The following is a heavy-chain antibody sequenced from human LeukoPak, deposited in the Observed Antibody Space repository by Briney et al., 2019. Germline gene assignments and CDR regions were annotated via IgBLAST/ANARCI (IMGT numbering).Heavy chain of an antibody. D-gene: IGHD3-16*01. CDR1: GXXXXSDX. CDR3: AKGPNVLGTNWFDP. CDR2: ISGSGGST. V-gene: IGHV3-23*01. J-gene: IGHJ5*02. Sequence: GGSLRLSCAASGXXXXSDXXSWVRQAXXXXXXXVSAISGSGGSTYYADSVKGRFTISRDNSKNTLYLQMNSLRAEDTAVYYCAKGPNVLGTNWFDPWGQGTLVTVSS.